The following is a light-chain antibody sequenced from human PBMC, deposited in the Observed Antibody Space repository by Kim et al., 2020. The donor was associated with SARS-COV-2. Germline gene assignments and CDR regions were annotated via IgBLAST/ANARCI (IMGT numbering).Light chain of an antibody. V-gene: IGKV1-39*01. CDR1: RSISTS. Sequence: SASVGDRVTITCRVSRSISTSLHWYQHIPGKAPKFLIYAVSGLQSGVPSRFSGSGSGTDFTLTINSLQPEDFATYYCQQTYSVPNTFGQGTKLEI. CDR2: AVS. CDR3: QQTYSVPNT. J-gene: IGKJ2*01.